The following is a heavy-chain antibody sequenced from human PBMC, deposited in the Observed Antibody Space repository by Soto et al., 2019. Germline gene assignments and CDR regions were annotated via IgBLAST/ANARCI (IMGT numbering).Heavy chain of an antibody. CDR2: ISGSGGST. CDR1: GFTFSSYA. J-gene: IGHJ5*02. D-gene: IGHD6-19*01. Sequence: PGGSLRLSCAASGFTFSSYAMSWVRQAPGKGLEWVSAISGSGGSTYYADSVKGRFTISRDNSKNTLYLQMNSLRAEDTAVYYCEDLNGGWSGPNWFDPWGQGTLVTVSS. CDR3: EDLNGGWSGPNWFDP. V-gene: IGHV3-23*01.